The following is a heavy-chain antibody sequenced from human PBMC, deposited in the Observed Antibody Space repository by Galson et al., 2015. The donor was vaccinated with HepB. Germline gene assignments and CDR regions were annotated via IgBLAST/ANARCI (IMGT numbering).Heavy chain of an antibody. J-gene: IGHJ5*02. CDR1: GFTFSSYA. CDR3: AKDRSVFYDFWSGSWFDP. CDR2: ISGSGGST. V-gene: IGHV3-23*01. Sequence: SLRLSCAASGFTFSSYAMSWVRQAPGKGLEWVSAISGSGGSTYYADSVKGRFTISRDNSKNTLYLQMNSLRAEDTAVYYCAKDRSVFYDFWSGSWFDPWGQGTLVTVSS. D-gene: IGHD3-3*01.